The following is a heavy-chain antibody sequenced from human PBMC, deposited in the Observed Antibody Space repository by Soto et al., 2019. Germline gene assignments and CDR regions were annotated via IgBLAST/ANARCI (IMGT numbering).Heavy chain of an antibody. CDR3: ARYFFDSSGYSNRFDS. D-gene: IGHD3-22*01. J-gene: IGHJ5*01. Sequence: QVQLQEWGPGLVKTSQTLSLTCSVSGGSTNSGACYWGGIRQHSGNVLEWFGYMHYSGSAIYNPSLKSRVTISADTFMNQFSLKLGSVTAADTAMYYCARYFFDSSGYSNRFDSWGKGTLVTVSS. CDR1: GGSTNSGACY. V-gene: IGHV4-31*03. CDR2: MHYSGSA.